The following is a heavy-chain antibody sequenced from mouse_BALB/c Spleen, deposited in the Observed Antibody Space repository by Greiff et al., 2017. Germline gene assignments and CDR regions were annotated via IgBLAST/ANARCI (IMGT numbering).Heavy chain of an antibody. Sequence: VQLQESGPGLVQPSQSLSITCTVSGFSLTSYGVHWVRQSPGKGLEWLGVIWSGGSTDYNAAFISRLSISKDNSKSQVFFKMNSLQANDTAIYYCARTYYYGSSYAMDYWGQGTSVTVSS. V-gene: IGHV2-2*02. CDR1: GFSLTSYG. CDR2: IWSGGST. CDR3: ARTYYYGSSYAMDY. J-gene: IGHJ4*01. D-gene: IGHD1-1*01.